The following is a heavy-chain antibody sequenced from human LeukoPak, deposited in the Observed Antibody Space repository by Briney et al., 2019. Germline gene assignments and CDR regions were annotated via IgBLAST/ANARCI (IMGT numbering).Heavy chain of an antibody. CDR2: IWYDGSNK. J-gene: IGHJ4*02. CDR1: GLTFSSYG. V-gene: IGHV3-33*01. Sequence: GGSLRLSCAASGLTFSSYGMHWVRQAPGKGLKWVSIIWYDGSNKYYADSVKGRFTISRDNSKNMVYLQMNSLRAEDTAVYYCARGGGAAAGIDYWGQGTLVTVPS. D-gene: IGHD6-13*01. CDR3: ARGGGAAAGIDY.